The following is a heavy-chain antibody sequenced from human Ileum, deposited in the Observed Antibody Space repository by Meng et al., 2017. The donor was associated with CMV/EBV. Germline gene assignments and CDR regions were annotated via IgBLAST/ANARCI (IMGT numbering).Heavy chain of an antibody. V-gene: IGHV1-2*02. J-gene: IGHJ4*02. CDR1: GYTFTGYY. CDR3: AREVERRSFDY. CDR2: INPNSGGT. D-gene: IGHD1-1*01. Sequence: SCHASGYTFTGYYMHWVRQAPGQGLEWMGWINPNSGGTNYAQKFQGRVTMTRDTSISTAYMELSRLRSDDTAVYYCAREVERRSFDYWGQGTLVTVSS.